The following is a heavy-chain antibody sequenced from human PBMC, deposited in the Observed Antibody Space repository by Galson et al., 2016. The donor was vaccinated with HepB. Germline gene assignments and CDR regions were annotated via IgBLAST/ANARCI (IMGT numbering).Heavy chain of an antibody. J-gene: IGHJ6*02. D-gene: IGHD2-2*01. CDR1: GFTFSIYG. CDR2: TWYDEINK. CDR3: ARASQPYCSSTSCYAGYYHYYGMDV. V-gene: IGHV3-33*01. Sequence: SLRLSCAASGFTFSIYGMHWVRQAPGKGLEWVAVTWYDEINKYYADSVKGRFTISRDYSKNTPYLQMNSLRVDDTAVYYWARASQPYCSSTSCYAGYYHYYGMDVWGQGTTVTVSS.